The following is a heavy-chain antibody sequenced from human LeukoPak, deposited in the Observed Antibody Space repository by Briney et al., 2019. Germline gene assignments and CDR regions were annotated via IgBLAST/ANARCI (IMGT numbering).Heavy chain of an antibody. D-gene: IGHD5-24*01. CDR1: GGSISSYY. V-gene: IGHV4-59*08. CDR3: ARRPEMATPVFDY. CDR2: IHYSGST. J-gene: IGHJ4*02. Sequence: KPSETLSLTCTVSGGSISSYYWNWIRQPPGKGLEWIGYIHYSGSTNYNPSLKSRVTTSLDTSKNQFSLKLSSVTAADTAVYYCARRPEMATPVFDYWGQGTLVTVSS.